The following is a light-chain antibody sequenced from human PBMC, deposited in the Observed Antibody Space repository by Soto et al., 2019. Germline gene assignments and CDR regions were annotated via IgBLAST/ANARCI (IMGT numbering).Light chain of an antibody. Sequence: SYELTQPPSESVAPGQTGRSTGGGNNIGGKTVHWYQQRPGQAPVLVVYDDSDRPSGIPERFSGSNSGNTATLTISRVEAGDEADYYCQVWAGGTDHLYVFGTGTKVTVL. V-gene: IGLV3-21*02. CDR3: QVWAGGTDHLYV. CDR1: NIGGKT. J-gene: IGLJ1*01. CDR2: DDS.